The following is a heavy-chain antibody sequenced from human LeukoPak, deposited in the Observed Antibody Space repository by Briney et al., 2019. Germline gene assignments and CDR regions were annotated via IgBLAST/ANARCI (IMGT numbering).Heavy chain of an antibody. CDR2: INGTSDNT. CDR3: SKGRTVTGTLALDY. J-gene: IGHJ4*02. CDR1: GFTFSNYA. D-gene: IGHD6-19*01. V-gene: IGHV3-23*01. Sequence: PGGSLRLSCAASGFTFSNYAMTWVRQAPGKGLEWVSAINGTSDNTYYADSVGGRFTISRDNSKNTLYLQVNSLRAEDTAIYYCSKGRTVTGTLALDYWGQGTLVTVSS.